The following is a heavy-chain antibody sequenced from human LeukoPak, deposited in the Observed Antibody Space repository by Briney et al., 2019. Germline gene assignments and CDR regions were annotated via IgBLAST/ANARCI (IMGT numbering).Heavy chain of an antibody. CDR3: ARDSWGLGELSLINDY. CDR1: GFTFSSYA. J-gene: IGHJ4*02. CDR2: ISYDGSNK. D-gene: IGHD3-16*02. V-gene: IGHV3-30-3*01. Sequence: GRSLRLSCAASGFTFSSYAMHWVRQAPGKGLEWVAVISYDGSNKYYADSVKGRFTISRDNSKNTLYLQMNSLRAEDTAVYYCARDSWGLGELSLINDYWGQGTLVTVSS.